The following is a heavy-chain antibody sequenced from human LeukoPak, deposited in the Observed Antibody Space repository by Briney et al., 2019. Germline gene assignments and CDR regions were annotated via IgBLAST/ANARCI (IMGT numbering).Heavy chain of an antibody. D-gene: IGHD3-3*01. J-gene: IGHJ3*02. CDR3: ARAVSGDFWSGYYTVGAFDI. Sequence: GGSLRLSCAASGFTFSSYGMHWVRQAPGKGLEWVAVIWYDGSNKYYADSVKGRFTISRDNSKNTLYLQMNSLRAEDTAVYYCARAVSGDFWSGYYTVGAFDIWGQGTMVTVSS. V-gene: IGHV3-33*01. CDR1: GFTFSSYG. CDR2: IWYDGSNK.